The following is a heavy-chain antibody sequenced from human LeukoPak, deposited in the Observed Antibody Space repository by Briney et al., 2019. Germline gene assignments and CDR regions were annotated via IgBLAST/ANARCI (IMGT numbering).Heavy chain of an antibody. D-gene: IGHD3-9*01. CDR2: IYSSGST. CDR3: ARVIRTTGYYSNPKSGSFDF. CDR1: GGSMSNYY. V-gene: IGHV4-59*05. Sequence: SETLSLTCTVSGGSMSNYYWSWIRQPPGKGLEWIGSIYSSGSTYYNSSLRTRVTISVDKSKNQFSLKLTSVTAADTAVYYCARVIRTTGYYSNPKSGSFDFWGQGTLVTVSS. J-gene: IGHJ4*02.